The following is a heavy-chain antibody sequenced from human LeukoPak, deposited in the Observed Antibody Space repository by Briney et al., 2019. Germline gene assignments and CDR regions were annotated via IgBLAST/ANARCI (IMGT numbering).Heavy chain of an antibody. Sequence: SETLSLTCTVSGGSISSSSYYWGWIRQPPGKGLEWIGSIYYSGSTYYNLSLKSRVTISVDTSKNQFSLKLSSVTAADTAVYYCARRRDSSSSTTPPTFDYWGQGTLVTVSS. CDR2: IYYSGST. D-gene: IGHD6-6*01. CDR1: GGSISSSSYY. V-gene: IGHV4-39*01. J-gene: IGHJ4*02. CDR3: ARRRDSSSSTTPPTFDY.